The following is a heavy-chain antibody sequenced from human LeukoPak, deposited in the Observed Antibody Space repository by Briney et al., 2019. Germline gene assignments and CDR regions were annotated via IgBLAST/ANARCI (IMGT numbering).Heavy chain of an antibody. D-gene: IGHD3-3*01. Sequence: RGSMTLASLPSGFTLSAYWMHWVRQAPARGLVWVARIAPYGSRTDYADSVKGRFTISSDNAKHTRYLQLNSLRPEDTALYYCTMETFGPPDDWGQGALVTVS. CDR1: GFTLSAYW. CDR3: TMETFGPPDD. V-gene: IGHV3-74*01. J-gene: IGHJ4*02. CDR2: IAPYGSRT.